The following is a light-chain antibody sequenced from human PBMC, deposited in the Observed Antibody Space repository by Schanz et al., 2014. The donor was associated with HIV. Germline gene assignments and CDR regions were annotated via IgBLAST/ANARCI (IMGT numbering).Light chain of an antibody. V-gene: IGLV2-23*02. J-gene: IGLJ1*01. CDR1: SSDVGSYNL. CDR3: CSYVDSSTFV. CDR2: EVS. Sequence: QSALTQPASVSGSPGQSITISCTGTSSDVGSYNLVSWYQQHPGKAPKLTIYEVSKRPSGVSNRFSGSKSGNTASLTISGLQGEDEADYYCCSYVDSSTFVFGTGTKLTVL.